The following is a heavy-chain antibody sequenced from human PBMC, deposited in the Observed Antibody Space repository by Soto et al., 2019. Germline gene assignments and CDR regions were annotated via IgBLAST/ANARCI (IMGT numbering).Heavy chain of an antibody. CDR1: GGSISSYY. Sequence: SQTLSLTCTVSGGSISSYYWSWIRQPPGKGLEWIGYSYYSGSTNYNPSLKSRVTISVDTSKNQFSLKLSSVTAADTAVYSCARTYDFFASGDPEHYFDYWGQGTLGTVSS. D-gene: IGHD3-3*01. J-gene: IGHJ4*02. CDR3: ARTYDFFASGDPEHYFDY. CDR2: SYYSGST. V-gene: IGHV4-59*01.